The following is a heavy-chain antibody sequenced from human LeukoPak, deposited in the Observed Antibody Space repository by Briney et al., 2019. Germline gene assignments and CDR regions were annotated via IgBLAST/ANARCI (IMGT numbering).Heavy chain of an antibody. CDR1: GYTLTELS. V-gene: IGHV1-24*01. D-gene: IGHD3-10*01. J-gene: IGHJ3*02. CDR2: FDPEDGET. CDR3: ATWGQTPGGAFDI. Sequence: ASVKVSCKVSGYTLTELSMHWVRRAPGKGLEWMGGFDPEDGETIYAQKFQGRVTMTEDTSTDTAYMELSSLRSEDTAVYYCATWGQTPGGAFDIWGQGTMVTVSS.